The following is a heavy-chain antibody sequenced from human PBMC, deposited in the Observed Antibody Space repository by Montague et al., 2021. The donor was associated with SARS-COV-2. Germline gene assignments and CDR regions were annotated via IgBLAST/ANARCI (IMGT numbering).Heavy chain of an antibody. Sequence: SETLSLTCAVDGGSFSGYYWSWIRQPPGKGLEWIGEVKDSGSTNYIPSLKSRVAISVDTSKNQFSLKLRSVTAADTAVYFCARGALTWGNYEFWRGYYTCPLDYWSQGTLVTVSS. CDR3: ARGALTWGNYEFWRGYYTCPLDY. CDR2: VKDSGST. J-gene: IGHJ4*02. CDR1: GGSFSGYY. D-gene: IGHD3-3*01. V-gene: IGHV4-34*01.